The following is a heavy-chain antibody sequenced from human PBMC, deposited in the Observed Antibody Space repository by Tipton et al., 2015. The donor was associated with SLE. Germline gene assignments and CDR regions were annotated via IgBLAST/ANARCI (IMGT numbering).Heavy chain of an antibody. J-gene: IGHJ4*02. CDR3: ARELFVEFYRSWSDYAYYFDY. Sequence: TLSLTCTVSCGSISSSIYYWGWLRQSPGKGLVWIGSIDHIGSTQYNTSLKSRVTISVETSGNQVSLRLRSVTAADTAVYYCARELFVEFYRSWSDYAYYFDYWGQGVLVTVSS. V-gene: IGHV4-39*07. CDR1: CGSISSSIYY. D-gene: IGHD3-3*01. CDR2: IDHIGST.